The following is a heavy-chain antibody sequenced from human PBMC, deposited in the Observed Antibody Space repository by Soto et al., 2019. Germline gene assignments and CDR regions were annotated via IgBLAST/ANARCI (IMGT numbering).Heavy chain of an antibody. Sequence: QVQLVQSGAEVKKPGASVKVSCKASGYTFTSYDINWVRQATGQGLEWMGWMNPNSGNTGYAQKFQGRVTMTRNTSISTAHMELSSLRSEDTAVYYCARGDTPNFISTSCYENNWFDPWGQGTLVTVSS. D-gene: IGHD2-2*01. J-gene: IGHJ5*02. V-gene: IGHV1-8*01. CDR3: ARGDTPNFISTSCYENNWFDP. CDR2: MNPNSGNT. CDR1: GYTFTSYD.